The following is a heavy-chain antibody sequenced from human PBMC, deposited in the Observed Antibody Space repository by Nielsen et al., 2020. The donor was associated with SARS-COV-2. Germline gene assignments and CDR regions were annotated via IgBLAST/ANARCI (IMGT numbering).Heavy chain of an antibody. D-gene: IGHD5-12*01. CDR1: GFTFRNYA. J-gene: IGHJ5*02. CDR3: AKDLVAVPAAGQWDWFDP. Sequence: CSASGFTFRNYAMSWVRQAPGKGLEWVSTISCSGGDTYYADSVKGRFTISRDNSKDTLYLQMNGLRAVDTAVYYCAKDLVAVPAAGQWDWFDPWGQGALVNVSS. CDR2: ISCSGGDT. V-gene: IGHV3-23*01.